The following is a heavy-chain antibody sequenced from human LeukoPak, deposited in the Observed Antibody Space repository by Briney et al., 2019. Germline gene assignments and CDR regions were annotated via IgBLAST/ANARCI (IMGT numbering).Heavy chain of an antibody. CDR1: GGSISGSY. Sequence: PETLSLTCTVSGGSISGSYWSWIRQPPGKGLEWIGYIYYSGDSNYNPSLKSRATISLDTSKNQFSLKVSSVTAADTAIYYCARHTYARPFDSWGQGTLVTVSS. J-gene: IGHJ4*02. CDR2: IYYSGDS. D-gene: IGHD6-6*01. CDR3: ARHTYARPFDS. V-gene: IGHV4-59*08.